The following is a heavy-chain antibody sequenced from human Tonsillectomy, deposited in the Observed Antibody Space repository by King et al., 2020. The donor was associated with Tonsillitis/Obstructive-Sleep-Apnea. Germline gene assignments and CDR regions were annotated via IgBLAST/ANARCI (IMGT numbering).Heavy chain of an antibody. V-gene: IGHV4-61*01. D-gene: IGHD3-10*01. CDR1: CGSVSSGRYY. Sequence: VQLQESGPGLVKPSETLSLTFTVSCGSVSSGRYYWGWIRQPPGKGLEWIGYIYHSGSTHYNPSPKSRVTISLDTSKNQFSLRLRSVTAADTAVYYCARDRGRGDAFDIWGQGTMVTVSS. CDR2: IYHSGST. J-gene: IGHJ3*02. CDR3: ARDRGRGDAFDI.